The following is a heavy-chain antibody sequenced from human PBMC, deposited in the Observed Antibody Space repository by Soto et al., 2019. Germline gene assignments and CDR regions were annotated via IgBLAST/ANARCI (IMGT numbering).Heavy chain of an antibody. CDR3: ARADTTLFPLAQ. Sequence: SETLSLTCTVSGGSISGYFWNWILQPPGKGLEWIGYMSYTGNTNYNPSLTSRVSISVDTSKNQFSLNLNSVTAADTAVYYFARADTTLFPLAQWGQGTPVTVSS. D-gene: IGHD1-1*01. V-gene: IGHV4-59*01. CDR2: MSYTGNT. CDR1: GGSISGYF. J-gene: IGHJ4*02.